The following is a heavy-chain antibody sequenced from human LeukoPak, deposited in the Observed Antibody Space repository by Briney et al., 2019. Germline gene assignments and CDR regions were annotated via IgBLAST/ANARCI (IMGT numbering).Heavy chain of an antibody. D-gene: IGHD3-10*01. J-gene: IGHJ5*02. CDR2: FDPEDGET. CDR3: ATLKVRGVIAEADWFDP. V-gene: IGHV1-24*01. Sequence: ASVKVSCKVSGYTLTELSMHWVRQAPGKGLEWMGGFDPEDGETIYAQKFQGRVTMTEDTSTDTAYMKLSSLRSEDTAVYYCATLKVRGVIAEADWFDPWGQGTLVTVSS. CDR1: GYTLTELS.